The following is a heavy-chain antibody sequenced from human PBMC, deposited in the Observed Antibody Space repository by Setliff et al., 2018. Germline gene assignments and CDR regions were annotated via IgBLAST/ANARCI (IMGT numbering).Heavy chain of an antibody. CDR1: GGSFSGYY. V-gene: IGHV4-34*01. J-gene: IGHJ6*03. CDR3: AREVPRWELTRGYYYYYMDV. D-gene: IGHD1-26*01. CDR2: INHSGST. Sequence: PSETLSLTCAVYGGSFSGYYWSWIRQPPGKGLEWIGEINHSGSTNYNPSLKSRVTISVDTSKNQFSLKLSSVTAADTAVYYCAREVPRWELTRGYYYYYMDVWGKGTTVTVSS.